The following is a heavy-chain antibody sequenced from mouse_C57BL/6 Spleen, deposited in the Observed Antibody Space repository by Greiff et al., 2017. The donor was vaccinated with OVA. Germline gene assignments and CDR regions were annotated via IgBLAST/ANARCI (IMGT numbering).Heavy chain of an antibody. CDR3: ARPLYDGYYLSWFAY. CDR2: IWTGGGT. Sequence: VKLMESGPGLVAPSQSLSITCTVSGFSLTSYAISWVRQPPGKGLEWLGVIWTGGGTNYNSALKSRLSISKDNSKSQVFLKMNSLQTDDTARYYCARPLYDGYYLSWFAYWGQGTLVTVSA. J-gene: IGHJ3*01. V-gene: IGHV2-9-1*01. D-gene: IGHD2-3*01. CDR1: GFSLTSYA.